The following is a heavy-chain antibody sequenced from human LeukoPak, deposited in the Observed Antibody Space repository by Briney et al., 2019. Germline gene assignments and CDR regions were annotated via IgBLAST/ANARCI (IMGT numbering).Heavy chain of an antibody. Sequence: SETLSLTCSVSGGSVSSGTYYWSWIRQPPGKGLEWIGYIYYSGSTSYNPSLKSRVIISLDTSKNQCSLKLNSVTTADTAVYYCTRSTNLEAFDIWGQGTMVTVS. D-gene: IGHD2-8*01. V-gene: IGHV4-61*01. CDR2: IYYSGST. J-gene: IGHJ3*02. CDR1: GGSVSSGTYY. CDR3: TRSTNLEAFDI.